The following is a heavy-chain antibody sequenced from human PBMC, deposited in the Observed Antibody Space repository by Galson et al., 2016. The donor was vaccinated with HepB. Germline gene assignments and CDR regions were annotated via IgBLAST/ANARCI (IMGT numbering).Heavy chain of an antibody. CDR1: GGSIFSSSYY. CDR2: IYSTGSA. D-gene: IGHD2-15*01. J-gene: IGHJ6*02. V-gene: IGHV4-39*01. CDR3: ARLDSGNYFYNYGLDV. Sequence: SETLSLTCIVSGGSIFSSSYYWVWIRQPPGKGLEWIGSIYSTGSAYYNSSFKSRVTISVDTSKDQFSLRLSSVTAADTAVYYCARLDSGNYFYNYGLDVWGQGITVTVSS.